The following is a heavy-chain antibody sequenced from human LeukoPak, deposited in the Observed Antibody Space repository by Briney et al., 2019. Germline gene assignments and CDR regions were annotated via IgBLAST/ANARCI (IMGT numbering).Heavy chain of an antibody. V-gene: IGHV4-39*01. J-gene: IGHJ4*02. D-gene: IGHD2-2*01. CDR3: ARLYQLLAYFDY. CDR2: IYYSGST. Sequence: SETLSLTCTVSGGSISSSSYYWGWIRQPPGKGLEWIGSIYYSGSTYYNPSLKSRVTISVDTSKNQFSLKLSSVTAADTAVYYCARLYQLLAYFDYWGQGTLVTVSS. CDR1: GGSISSSSYY.